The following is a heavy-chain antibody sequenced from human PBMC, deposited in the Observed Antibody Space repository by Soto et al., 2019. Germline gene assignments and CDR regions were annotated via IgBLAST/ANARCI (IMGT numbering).Heavy chain of an antibody. CDR1: GFTFSSYG. CDR2: ISYDGSNK. Sequence: GGSLRLSCAASGFTFSSYGMHWVRQAPGKGLEWVAVISYDGSNKYYADSVKGRFTISRDNSKNTLYLQMNSLRAEDTAVYYCAKDLRWVVAGTDYWGQGTLVTVSS. CDR3: AKDLRWVVAGTDY. D-gene: IGHD6-19*01. J-gene: IGHJ4*02. V-gene: IGHV3-30*18.